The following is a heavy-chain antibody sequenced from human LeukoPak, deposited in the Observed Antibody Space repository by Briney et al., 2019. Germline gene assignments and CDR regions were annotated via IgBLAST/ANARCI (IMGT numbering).Heavy chain of an antibody. CDR3: ASLPRGSSGWNYFDY. CDR2: IYPDDSDT. D-gene: IGHD6-19*01. V-gene: IGHV5-51*01. CDR1: GNSFTNYW. Sequence: PGESLKISCKASGNSFTNYWIGWVRQMPGKGLEWMGIIYPDDSDTRYSTSFQGQVTISVDKSISTAYLQWSSLKASDTAMYYCASLPRGSSGWNYFDYWGQGTLVTVSS. J-gene: IGHJ4*02.